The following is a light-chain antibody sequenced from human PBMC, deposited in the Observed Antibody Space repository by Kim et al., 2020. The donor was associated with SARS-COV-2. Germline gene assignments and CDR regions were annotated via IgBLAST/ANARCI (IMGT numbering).Light chain of an antibody. CDR3: SSYTSSSTLDVV. Sequence: SITISCTGTSSDVGDYNYVSWYQQHPGKAPKLMIYDVSNRPSGVSNRFSGSKSGNTASLTISGLQAEDEADYYCSSYTSSSTLDVVFGGGTKLTVL. J-gene: IGLJ2*01. CDR2: DVS. V-gene: IGLV2-14*03. CDR1: SSDVGDYNY.